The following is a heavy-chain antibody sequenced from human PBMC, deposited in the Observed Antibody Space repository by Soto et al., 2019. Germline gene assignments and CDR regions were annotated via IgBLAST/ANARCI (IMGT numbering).Heavy chain of an antibody. CDR3: AATFDAQKTIP. Sequence: QVQLQESGPGLVKPSGTLSLTCAVSGGSVSSSNWWSWVRQPPGKGLEWIGEIYHSRSTNYNPSLKSRVTVAPDKSTIQFPLKLSAVTAADTAVDYWAATFDAQKTIPWGPGALVTVSS. CDR1: GGSVSSSNW. D-gene: IGHD3-16*01. J-gene: IGHJ5*02. V-gene: IGHV4-4*02. CDR2: IYHSRST.